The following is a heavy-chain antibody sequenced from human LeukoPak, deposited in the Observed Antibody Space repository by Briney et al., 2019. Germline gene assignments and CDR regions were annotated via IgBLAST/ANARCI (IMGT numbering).Heavy chain of an antibody. Sequence: SETLSLTCTVSGGSISSSSYYWGWIRQPPGKGLEWIGEINHSGSTNYNPSLKSRVTISVDTSKNQFSLKLSSVTAADTAVYYCARRSITMIVVDGNFDYWGQGTLVTVSS. J-gene: IGHJ4*02. V-gene: IGHV4-39*07. CDR1: GGSISSSSYY. CDR2: INHSGST. D-gene: IGHD3-22*01. CDR3: ARRSITMIVVDGNFDY.